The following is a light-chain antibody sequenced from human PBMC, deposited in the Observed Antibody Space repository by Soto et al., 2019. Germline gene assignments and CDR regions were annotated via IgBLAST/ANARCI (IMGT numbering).Light chain of an antibody. Sequence: DIQMTQSPSSLSASVGDRVTITCRASQSISTYLNWYQQKVGKAPKLLIYAASSLQRGVPSRFSGSGSGTEFALSIGSLQPEGVATYYCQQSYSTPRTFGQGSKLEIK. CDR3: QQSYSTPRT. CDR1: QSISTY. V-gene: IGKV1-39*01. CDR2: AAS. J-gene: IGKJ2*02.